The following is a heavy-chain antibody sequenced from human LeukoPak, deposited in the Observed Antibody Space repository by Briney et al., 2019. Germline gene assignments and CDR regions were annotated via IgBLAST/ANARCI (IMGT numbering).Heavy chain of an antibody. CDR1: GFTFSSYT. D-gene: IGHD6-19*01. CDR2: ISSSSSYI. Sequence: GGSLRLSCAASGFTFSSYTMNWVRKAPGRGLEWVSSISSSSSYIYYADSLKGRFTISRDNAKNSLYLQMNSLRAEDTAVYYCASEVAGTGAFDYWDQGTLVTISS. J-gene: IGHJ4*02. CDR3: ASEVAGTGAFDY. V-gene: IGHV3-21*04.